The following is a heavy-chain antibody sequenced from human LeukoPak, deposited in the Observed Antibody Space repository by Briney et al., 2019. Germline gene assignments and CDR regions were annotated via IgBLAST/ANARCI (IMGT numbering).Heavy chain of an antibody. D-gene: IGHD6-13*01. CDR2: ISSSSSYI. Sequence: PGGSLRLSCAASGFTFSSYSMNWVRQAPGKGLEWVSSISSSSSYIYYADSVKGRFTISRDNAKNSLYLQMNSLRAEDTAVYYCARGRKAAADRYYYMDVWGKGTTVTVSS. V-gene: IGHV3-21*04. CDR3: ARGRKAAADRYYYMDV. J-gene: IGHJ6*03. CDR1: GFTFSSYS.